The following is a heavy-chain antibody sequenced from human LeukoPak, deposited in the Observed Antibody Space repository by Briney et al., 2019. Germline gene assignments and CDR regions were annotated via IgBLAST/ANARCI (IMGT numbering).Heavy chain of an antibody. Sequence: GGSLRLSCAASGFTFSSYAMHWVRQAPGKGLEWVAVIPYDGSNKYYADSVKGRFTISRDNSKNTLYLQMNSLRAEDTAVYYCARDLGDIVVVPAAQIDYWGQGTLVTVSS. V-gene: IGHV3-30*04. D-gene: IGHD2-2*01. CDR1: GFTFSSYA. CDR3: ARDLGDIVVVPAAQIDY. J-gene: IGHJ4*02. CDR2: IPYDGSNK.